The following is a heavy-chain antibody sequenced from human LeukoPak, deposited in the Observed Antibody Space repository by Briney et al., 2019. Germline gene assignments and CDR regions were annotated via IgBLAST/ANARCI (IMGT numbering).Heavy chain of an antibody. CDR2: INPNSGGT. CDR3: ARDHLGIAVADNWFDP. Sequence: GASVKVSCKASGYTFTVYYMHWVRQAPGQGLEWMGRINPNSGGTNYAQEFQGRVTMTKDTSISTAYMELSRLRSDDTAVYYCARDHLGIAVADNWFDPWGQGTLVTASS. V-gene: IGHV1-2*06. D-gene: IGHD6-19*01. CDR1: GYTFTVYY. J-gene: IGHJ5*02.